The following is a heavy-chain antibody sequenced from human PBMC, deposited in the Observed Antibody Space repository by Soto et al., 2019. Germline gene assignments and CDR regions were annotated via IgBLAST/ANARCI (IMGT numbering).Heavy chain of an antibody. D-gene: IGHD1-26*01. CDR1: GFTFSRYS. J-gene: IGHJ4*02. V-gene: IGHV3-64*01. Sequence: EVQLVESGGGLVQPGGSLRLSCAACGFTFSRYSMHRVRQAPGKGLEYVSAINGNGDSTYYANSVKGRFTISRDNSKNTLYLQMRSLRADDMAVYFCVRVGSGYDFWGQGTLVTVSS. CDR2: INGNGDST. CDR3: VRVGSGYDF.